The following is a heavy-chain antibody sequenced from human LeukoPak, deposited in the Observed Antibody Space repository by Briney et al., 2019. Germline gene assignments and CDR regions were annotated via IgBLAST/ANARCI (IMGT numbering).Heavy chain of an antibody. CDR2: ISGSGGST. J-gene: IGHJ4*02. CDR1: GFSFSSYA. V-gene: IGHV3-23*01. Sequence: GGSLRLSCAASGFSFSSYAMSWVRQAPGKGLEWVSGISGSGGSTYYADSVKGRFTISRDNSKNTLYLQMSSLRADDTAVYYCAKALPSSWYPFDYWGQGTLVTVSS. D-gene: IGHD6-13*01. CDR3: AKALPSSWYPFDY.